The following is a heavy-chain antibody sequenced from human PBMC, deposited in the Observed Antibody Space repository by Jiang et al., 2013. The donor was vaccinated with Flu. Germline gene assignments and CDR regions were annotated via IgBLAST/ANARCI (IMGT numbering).Heavy chain of an antibody. Sequence: GAEVKKPGASGKVSCKASGYTFTGLYMHWVRQAPGQGLEWVGWINPSSGGTRYAEKFQGRVTITRDTSNSTAYMELSSLRSDDTAVYYCMRDCGSRGADVFDIWGQGTMVTVSS. D-gene: IGHD3-16*01. CDR2: INPSSGGT. CDR1: GYTFTGLY. V-gene: IGHV1-2*02. J-gene: IGHJ3*02. CDR3: MRDCGSRGADVFDI.